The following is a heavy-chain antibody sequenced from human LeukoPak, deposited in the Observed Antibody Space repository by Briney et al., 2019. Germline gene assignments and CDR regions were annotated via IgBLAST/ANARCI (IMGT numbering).Heavy chain of an antibody. V-gene: IGHV3-23*01. Sequence: PGGSLRLSCAASGFTFSSYAMSWVRQAPGKGLEWVSIINDRGGITYAESGKGRFTISRNNSKNTVYLQMNSLRAEDTAVYYCAKGSNLDYGGQGTLVTVSS. CDR2: INDRGGIT. J-gene: IGHJ4*02. D-gene: IGHD4-11*01. CDR3: AKGSNLDY. CDR1: GFTFSSYA.